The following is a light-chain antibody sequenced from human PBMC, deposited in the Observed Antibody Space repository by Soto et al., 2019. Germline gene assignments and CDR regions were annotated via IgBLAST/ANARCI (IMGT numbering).Light chain of an antibody. J-gene: IGLJ2*01. Sequence: QLVLTQSPSASASLGASVKLTCILSSWHSSYAIAWHQQQPEKGPRYLMKLNSDGSHSKGDGIPDRFSGSSSGAERYLTISSLQSEDEADYYCQTWGTGIRVFGGGTKLTVL. CDR3: QTWGTGIRV. CDR1: SWHSSYA. CDR2: LNSDGSH. V-gene: IGLV4-69*01.